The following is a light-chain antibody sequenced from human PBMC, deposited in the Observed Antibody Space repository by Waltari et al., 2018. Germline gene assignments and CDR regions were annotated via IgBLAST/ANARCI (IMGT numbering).Light chain of an antibody. CDR3: QQYGSSPKT. CDR1: QSVSSSY. CDR2: GAS. J-gene: IGKJ1*01. Sequence: CRASQSVSSSYLAWYQQKPGQAPRLLIYGASSRATGIPDRFSGSGSGTDFTLTISRLEPEDFAVYYCQQYGSSPKTFGQGTKVEIK. V-gene: IGKV3-20*01.